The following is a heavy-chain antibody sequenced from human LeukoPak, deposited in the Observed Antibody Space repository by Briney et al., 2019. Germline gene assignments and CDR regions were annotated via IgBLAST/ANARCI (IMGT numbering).Heavy chain of an antibody. J-gene: IGHJ4*02. CDR1: GYIFTDYY. V-gene: IGHV1-8*02. CDR2: MNPNSGNT. Sequence: ASVKVSCKASGYIFTDYYMHWVRQATGQGLEWMGWMNPNSGNTGYAQKFQGRVTMTRNTSISTAYMELSSLRSEDTAVYYCARGSYGENFDYWGQGTLVTVSS. D-gene: IGHD4-17*01. CDR3: ARGSYGENFDY.